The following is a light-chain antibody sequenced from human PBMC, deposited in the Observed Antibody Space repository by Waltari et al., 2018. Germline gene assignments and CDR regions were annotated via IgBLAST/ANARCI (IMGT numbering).Light chain of an antibody. CDR3: QQRSNWPPWT. Sequence: DIVLTQSPATLSLSPGDRATLSCRASESVGSYLAWFQQKPGQAPRLLIFDASDRAPGIPVRFSGSGSGTDFTLTISSLEPEDFAVYYCQQRSNWPPWTFGQGTKVEIK. V-gene: IGKV3-11*01. J-gene: IGKJ1*01. CDR2: DAS. CDR1: ESVGSY.